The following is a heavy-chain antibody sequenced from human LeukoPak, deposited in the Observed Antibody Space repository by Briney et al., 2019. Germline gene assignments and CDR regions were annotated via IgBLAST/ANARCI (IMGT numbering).Heavy chain of an antibody. Sequence: KPGGSLRLSCAASGFTFSSYSMNWVRQAPGKGLEWVSSISSSSSYIYYADSVKGRFTISRGNAKNSLYLQMNSLRAEDTAVYYCARLGTVAGHTFDYWGQGTLVTVSS. D-gene: IGHD6-19*01. J-gene: IGHJ4*02. V-gene: IGHV3-21*01. CDR2: ISSSSSYI. CDR3: ARLGTVAGHTFDY. CDR1: GFTFSSYS.